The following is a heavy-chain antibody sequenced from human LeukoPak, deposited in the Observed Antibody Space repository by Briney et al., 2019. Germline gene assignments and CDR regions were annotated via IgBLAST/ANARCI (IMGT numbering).Heavy chain of an antibody. J-gene: IGHJ4*02. CDR1: GFTFSSYA. Sequence: PGGSLRLSCAASGFTFSSYAMSWVRQAPGKGLEWVSAISGSGGSTYYADSVKGRFTISRDNSKNTLYLQMNSLRAEDTAVYYCARGGGIVGATIGFCSYWGQGTLVTVSS. V-gene: IGHV3-23*01. CDR2: ISGSGGST. D-gene: IGHD1-26*01. CDR3: ARGGGIVGATIGFCSY.